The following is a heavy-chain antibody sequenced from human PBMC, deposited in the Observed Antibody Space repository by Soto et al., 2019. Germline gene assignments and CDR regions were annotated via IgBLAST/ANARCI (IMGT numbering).Heavy chain of an antibody. CDR1: GGSINNYW. Sequence: ETLSLTCTVSGGSINNYWWSWIRQAADKRLERIGRLHSTGATNYNPSLRSRVTMSVDKSKNQFSLNLASVTAADTAVYYCVRDVPAAGTDWFDPWGQGTLVTVSS. V-gene: IGHV4-4*07. CDR2: LHSTGAT. CDR3: VRDVPAAGTDWFDP. J-gene: IGHJ5*02. D-gene: IGHD6-13*01.